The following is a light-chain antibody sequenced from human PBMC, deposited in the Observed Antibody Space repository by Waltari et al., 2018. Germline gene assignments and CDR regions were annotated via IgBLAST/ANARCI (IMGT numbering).Light chain of an antibody. V-gene: IGKV3-20*01. CDR1: QGISRY. J-gene: IGKJ1*01. CDR2: EAS. Sequence: EIMLTQSPGTLSLSPGERATLSCRASQGISRYLAWYQQKPGQAPRLLIYEASSRATGIPDRFSGSGSGTDFSLTISRLEPEDFAVYYCQKYGTLPATFGQGTKVEIK. CDR3: QKYGTLPAT.